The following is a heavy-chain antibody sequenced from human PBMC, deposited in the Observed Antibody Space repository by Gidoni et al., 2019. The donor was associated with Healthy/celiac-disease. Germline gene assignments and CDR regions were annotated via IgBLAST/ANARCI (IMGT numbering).Heavy chain of an antibody. Sequence: QVQLQESGPGLVKPSETLSLTCTVSGGSISSYYWSWIRQPPGKGLEWIGYIYYSGSTNYNPSLKSRVTISVDTSKNQFSLKLSSVTAADTAVYYCARPTAGYCSSTSCPDAFDIWGQGTMVTVSS. CDR2: IYYSGST. CDR1: GGSISSYY. J-gene: IGHJ3*02. D-gene: IGHD2-2*01. V-gene: IGHV4-59*08. CDR3: ARPTAGYCSSTSCPDAFDI.